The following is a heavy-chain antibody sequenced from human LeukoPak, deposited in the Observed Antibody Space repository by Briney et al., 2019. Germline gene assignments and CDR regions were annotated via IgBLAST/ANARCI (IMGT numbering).Heavy chain of an antibody. Sequence: PGGSLRLSCAASGFTFSDYYMSWIRQAPGKGLEWVSYISSSGTTIYYADSVKGRFTISRDNAKNSLYLQMNSLRAEDTAMYYCASTKYYDFWSGYYHISSFDYWGQGTLVTVSS. CDR3: ASTKYYDFWSGYYHISSFDY. V-gene: IGHV3-11*04. CDR1: GFTFSDYY. J-gene: IGHJ4*02. D-gene: IGHD3-3*01. CDR2: ISSSGTTI.